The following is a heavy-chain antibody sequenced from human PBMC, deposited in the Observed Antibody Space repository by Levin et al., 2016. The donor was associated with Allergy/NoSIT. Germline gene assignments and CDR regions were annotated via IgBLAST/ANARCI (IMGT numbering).Heavy chain of an antibody. V-gene: IGHV3-30*04. D-gene: IGHD3-16*01. CDR2: ISYDGTTT. CDR1: GFTLNNHA. J-gene: IGHJ1*01. Sequence: GGSLRLSCAASGFTLNNHAMHWVRQTPGKGLEWVAVISYDGTTTYYKDSVRGRFTISRDTSKNTLYLHMASLGGEDTAIYFCARALIGYTFDLWGQGILVTVAS. CDR3: ARALIGYTFDL.